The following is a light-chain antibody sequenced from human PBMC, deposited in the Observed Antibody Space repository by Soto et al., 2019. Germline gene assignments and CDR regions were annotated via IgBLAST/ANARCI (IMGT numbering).Light chain of an antibody. Sequence: QSALTQPRSVSGSPGQSVTLSCTGTSSDVGGYNYVSWYQHHPGKAPKIIIYDVNKRPSGVPDRFSGSKSGNTASLTISGLQAEAEADYYCCSYAGSYTLVFGGGTKLTVL. J-gene: IGLJ2*01. V-gene: IGLV2-11*01. CDR2: DVN. CDR3: CSYAGSYTLV. CDR1: SSDVGGYNY.